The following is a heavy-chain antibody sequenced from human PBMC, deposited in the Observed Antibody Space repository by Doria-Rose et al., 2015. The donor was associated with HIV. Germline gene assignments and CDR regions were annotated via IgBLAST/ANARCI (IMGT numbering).Heavy chain of an antibody. J-gene: IGHJ4*02. CDR1: GGSISHYY. CDR2: IFYTGST. V-gene: IGHV4-59*01. Sequence: QVQLQESGPGLVKPSETLSLTCSVSGGSISHYYWSWIRQPPGKGLEYIGDIFYTGSTNYSPSLKSRVSMSIDTSKTKFSLRLSSVTAADTAVYYCARVFSGTYDYWGQGTLVTGSS. D-gene: IGHD1-26*01. CDR3: ARVFSGTYDY.